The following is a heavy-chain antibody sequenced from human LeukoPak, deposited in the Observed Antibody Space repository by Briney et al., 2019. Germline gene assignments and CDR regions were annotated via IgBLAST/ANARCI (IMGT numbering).Heavy chain of an antibody. Sequence: GGSLRLSCAASGFTFSYYAMSWVRQAPGKGLEWVSVISASGDATHYADSVKGRFTISRDNSKNTLYLQMNSLRAEDTAVYYCAKYGTAAAGSGYYFYGMDVWGQGTTVTVPS. D-gene: IGHD6-13*01. V-gene: IGHV3-23*01. J-gene: IGHJ6*02. CDR1: GFTFSYYA. CDR2: ISASGDAT. CDR3: AKYGTAAAGSGYYFYGMDV.